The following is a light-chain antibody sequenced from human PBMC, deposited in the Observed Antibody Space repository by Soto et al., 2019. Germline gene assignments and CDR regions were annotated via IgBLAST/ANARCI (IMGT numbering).Light chain of an antibody. Sequence: DIVMTQSPDSLAVSLGERANINCMSSRSVLYSSNSKNYLAWYQQRQGQPXKXXLYWASTRESGVPDRFSGSGSGTEFTLTISSLQPDDFATYYCQQYNSYPITFGQGTRLEIK. V-gene: IGKV4-1*01. CDR2: WAS. CDR1: RSVLYSSNSKNY. J-gene: IGKJ5*01. CDR3: QQYNSYPIT.